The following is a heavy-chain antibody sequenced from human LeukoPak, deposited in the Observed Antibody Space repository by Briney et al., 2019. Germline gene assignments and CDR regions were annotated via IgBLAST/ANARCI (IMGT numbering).Heavy chain of an antibody. J-gene: IGHJ6*02. CDR3: ARVTYGSGRHDRYYYGMDV. Sequence: PSETLSLTCAVYGGSFSGYYWSWIRLPPGKGLEWIGEINHSGSTNYNPSLKSRVTISVDTSKNQFSLKLSSVTAADTAVYYCARVTYGSGRHDRYYYGMDVWGQGTTVTVSS. D-gene: IGHD3-10*01. CDR2: INHSGST. V-gene: IGHV4-34*09. CDR1: GGSFSGYY.